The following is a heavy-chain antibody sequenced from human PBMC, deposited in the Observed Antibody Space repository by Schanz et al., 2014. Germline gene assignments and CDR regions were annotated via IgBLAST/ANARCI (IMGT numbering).Heavy chain of an antibody. CDR2: IYIGGNT. CDR1: GFSVGNKY. D-gene: IGHD3-10*02. Sequence: EVQLVESGGGLVQPGGSLRLSCAASGFSVGNKYMNWVRQAPGKGLEWVSFIYIGGNTYYADSVKGRFTISRDNSKNTVYIQMNSLRAEDTAVYYCARGLHYDVETSFRSYDAFDFWGQGTKVTVSS. CDR3: ARGLHYDVETSFRSYDAFDF. V-gene: IGHV3-66*01. J-gene: IGHJ3*01.